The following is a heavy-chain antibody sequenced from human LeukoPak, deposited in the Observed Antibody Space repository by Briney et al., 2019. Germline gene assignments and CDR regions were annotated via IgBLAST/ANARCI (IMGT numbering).Heavy chain of an antibody. CDR3: ARTSYSSSYSWFDP. D-gene: IGHD6-13*01. CDR2: MNPNSGNT. CDR1: GYTFTNYD. J-gene: IGHJ5*02. Sequence: ASVKVSCKTSGYTFTNYDINWVRQATGQGLEWMGWMNPNSGNTGYAQNFQGRVTITRDTSISTAYMELSSLRSEDTAVYYCARTSYSSSYSWFDPWGQGTLVTVSS. V-gene: IGHV1-8*03.